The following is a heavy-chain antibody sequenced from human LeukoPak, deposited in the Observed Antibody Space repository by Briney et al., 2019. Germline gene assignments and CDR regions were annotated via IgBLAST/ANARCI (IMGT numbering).Heavy chain of an antibody. CDR1: GGSFSGYY. CDR2: INHSGST. Sequence: PSETLSLTCAVYGGSFSGYYWSWIRQPPGKGLEWIGEINHSGSTNYNPSLKSRVTISVDTSKNQFSLKLSSVTAADTAVYYCARAYYYGSNWFDPWGQGTLVTVSS. V-gene: IGHV4-34*09. CDR3: ARAYYYGSNWFDP. D-gene: IGHD3-10*01. J-gene: IGHJ5*02.